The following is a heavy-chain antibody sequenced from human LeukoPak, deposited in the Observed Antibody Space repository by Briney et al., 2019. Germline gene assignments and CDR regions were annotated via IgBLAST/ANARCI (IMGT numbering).Heavy chain of an antibody. V-gene: IGHV3-23*01. CDR2: ISGSGDST. Sequence: GGSLRLSCAASGFTFSSYAMCWVRQAPGKGLEWVSAISGSGDSTFYANYLKGRFTISRDKSKNTLYLDMNSLTAEDTAVYYCAKDRAGGAFDDDAFDIWGHGTMVTVSS. D-gene: IGHD2-8*02. CDR1: GFTFSSYA. CDR3: AKDRAGGAFDDDAFDI. J-gene: IGHJ3*02.